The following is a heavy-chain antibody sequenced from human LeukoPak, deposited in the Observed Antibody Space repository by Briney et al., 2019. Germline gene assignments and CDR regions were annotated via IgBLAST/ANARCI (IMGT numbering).Heavy chain of an antibody. CDR2: IYYTGGT. J-gene: IGHJ4*02. CDR3: AKYGNSGWVIDN. CDR1: GGSIGSNY. D-gene: IGHD6-19*01. Sequence: PSETLSLTCTVSGGSIGSNYWTWIRQPPGKGLEYTGYIYYTGGTNYNPSLKSRVTISVDTSKNQFSLKLTSVTAADTAVYFCAKYGNSGWVIDNWGQGPLVTVSS. V-gene: IGHV4-59*08.